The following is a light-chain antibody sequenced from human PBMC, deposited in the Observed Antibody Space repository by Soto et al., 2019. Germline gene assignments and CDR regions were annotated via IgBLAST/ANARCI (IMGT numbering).Light chain of an antibody. CDR3: HQRQSWPRT. CDR2: QTS. V-gene: IGKV3-11*01. Sequence: ETVLTQSPATLSSFPGDRVTLSSRASQYINTRLAWYQHRPGQAPRLLIYQTSIRAAGIPARFSASGSGTDFTLTISDVQPEDFALYYCHQRQSWPRTFGQGTKVDIK. CDR1: QYINTR. J-gene: IGKJ1*01.